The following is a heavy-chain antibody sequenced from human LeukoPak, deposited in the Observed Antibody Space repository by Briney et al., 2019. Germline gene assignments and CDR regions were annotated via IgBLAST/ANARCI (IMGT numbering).Heavy chain of an antibody. CDR1: GYTFTNYG. V-gene: IGHV1-18*01. CDR2: ISAYNGNT. CDR3: ARQRRELLVYRYFDL. D-gene: IGHD1-26*01. Sequence: ASVKVSCKASGYTFTNYGICWVRQAPGQGLEWMGWISAYNGNTNYAQKLQGRVTMTTDTSTSTAYMELRSLRSDDTAVYYCARQRRELLVYRYFDLWGRGTLVTVSS. J-gene: IGHJ2*01.